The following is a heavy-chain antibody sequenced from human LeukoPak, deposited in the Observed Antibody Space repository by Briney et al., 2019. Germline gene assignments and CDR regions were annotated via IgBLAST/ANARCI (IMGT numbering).Heavy chain of an antibody. CDR3: ASPVGNYYYGVDV. Sequence: PGGSLRLSCAASGFTFSSYWMHWVRQAPGKGLVWVSRINSDGSGTRYADSVKGRFTISRDNAKNTLYLQMNSLRAEDTSVYYCASPVGNYYYGVDVWGQGTTVTVSS. V-gene: IGHV3-74*01. D-gene: IGHD2-15*01. J-gene: IGHJ6*02. CDR1: GFTFSSYW. CDR2: INSDGSGT.